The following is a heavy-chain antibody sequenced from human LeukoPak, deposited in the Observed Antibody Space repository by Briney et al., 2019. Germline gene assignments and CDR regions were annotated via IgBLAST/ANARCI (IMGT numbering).Heavy chain of an antibody. V-gene: IGHV3-7*01. Sequence: PGGSLRLSCEASGFTFSSYWMNWVRQAPGKGLEWVANINQDGSEKYYVDSVKGRFTISRDNAKTSLYLQMNSLRAEDTAVYYCARDLSGVTGYTYGRGIDYWGQGTLVTVSS. D-gene: IGHD5-18*01. CDR3: ARDLSGVTGYTYGRGIDY. CDR1: GFTFSSYW. CDR2: INQDGSEK. J-gene: IGHJ4*02.